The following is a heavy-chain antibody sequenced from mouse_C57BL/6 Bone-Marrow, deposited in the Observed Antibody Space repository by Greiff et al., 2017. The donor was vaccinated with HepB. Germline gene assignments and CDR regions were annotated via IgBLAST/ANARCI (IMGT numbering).Heavy chain of an antibody. D-gene: IGHD2-5*01. Sequence: VQLKQSGPGLVKPSQSLSLTCSVTGYSITSGYYWNWIRQFPGNKLEWMGYISYDGSNNYNPSLKNRISITRDTSKNQFFLKLNSVTTEDTATYYCARVAYSNYDAMDYWGQGTSVTVSS. CDR2: ISYDGSN. CDR3: ARVAYSNYDAMDY. V-gene: IGHV3-6*01. CDR1: GYSITSGYY. J-gene: IGHJ4*01.